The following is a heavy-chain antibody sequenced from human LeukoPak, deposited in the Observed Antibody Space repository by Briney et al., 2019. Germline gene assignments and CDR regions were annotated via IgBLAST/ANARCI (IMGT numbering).Heavy chain of an antibody. Sequence: GESLQISCKGSGYRFTSYWIGWVRQMPGKGLEWIGIIYPGDSDTRYSPSFQGQVTISADKSIGTAYLQWSSLRASDSPIYYCARPRSSGSAGDAFDIWGQGTMVTVSS. CDR1: GYRFTSYW. V-gene: IGHV5-51*01. CDR2: IYPGDSDT. J-gene: IGHJ3*02. D-gene: IGHD1-26*01. CDR3: ARPRSSGSAGDAFDI.